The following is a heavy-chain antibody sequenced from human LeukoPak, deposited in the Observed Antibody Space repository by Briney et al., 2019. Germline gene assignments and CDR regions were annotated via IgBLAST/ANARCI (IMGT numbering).Heavy chain of an antibody. CDR2: ISAYNGNT. V-gene: IGHV1-18*01. CDR3: ARGSAMAQKQLVRHFDS. D-gene: IGHD6-6*01. J-gene: IGHJ4*02. Sequence: ASVKVSCKASGYTFTSYGISWVRQAPGQGLEWMGWISAYNGNTKYAQKLQDRVPMTTDTSTTTAYMEVRSLTSDDTAVYYCARGSAMAQKQLVRHFDSWGQGTLVIVSS. CDR1: GYTFTSYG.